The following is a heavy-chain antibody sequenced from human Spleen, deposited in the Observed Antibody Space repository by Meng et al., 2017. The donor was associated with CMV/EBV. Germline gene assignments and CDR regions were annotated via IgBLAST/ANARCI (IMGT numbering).Heavy chain of an antibody. Sequence: SCAASGVTFSSFAMHWVRQAPGKGLEWVAVISYDGSNKYYADSVKGRFTISRDNSKNTLYLQMNSLRAEDTAVYYCARRVAVAGFDYWGQGTLVTVSS. J-gene: IGHJ4*02. CDR2: ISYDGSNK. CDR3: ARRVAVAGFDY. V-gene: IGHV3-30*04. D-gene: IGHD6-19*01. CDR1: GVTFSSFA.